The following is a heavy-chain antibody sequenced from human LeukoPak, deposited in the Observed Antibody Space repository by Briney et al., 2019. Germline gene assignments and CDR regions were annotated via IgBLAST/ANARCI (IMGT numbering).Heavy chain of an antibody. CDR1: GGSISSSSHY. CDR3: ARLYGANSVGGIY. CDR2: IYYSGST. D-gene: IGHD4-23*01. Sequence: PSETLSLTCTVSGGSISSSSHYWGWIRQPPGKGLEWIGSIYYSGSTYYNPSLNSRVTISVDTSKNQFSLELSSVTAADTAVYYCARLYGANSVGGIYWGQGTLVTVSS. J-gene: IGHJ4*02. V-gene: IGHV4-39*01.